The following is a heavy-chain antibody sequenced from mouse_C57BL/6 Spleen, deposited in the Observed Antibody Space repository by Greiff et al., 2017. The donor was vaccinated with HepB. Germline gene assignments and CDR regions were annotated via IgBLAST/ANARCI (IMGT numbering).Heavy chain of an antibody. CDR3: ARHEDRLLRRDYAMDY. CDR1: GYTFTEYT. Sequence: VQLQQSGAELVKPGASVKLSCKASGYTFTEYTIHWVKQRSGQGLEWIGWFYPGSGSIKYNENFKDKATLTADKSSSTVYMELSRLTSEDSAVYFCARHEDRLLRRDYAMDYWGQGTSVTVSS. CDR2: FYPGSGSI. V-gene: IGHV1-62-2*01. J-gene: IGHJ4*01. D-gene: IGHD2-3*01.